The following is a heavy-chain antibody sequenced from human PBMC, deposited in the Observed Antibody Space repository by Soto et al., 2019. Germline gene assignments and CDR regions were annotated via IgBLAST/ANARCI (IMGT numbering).Heavy chain of an antibody. CDR3: ARGLRGGDADWFDP. CDR1: GYTFTSYA. CDR2: INAGNGNT. J-gene: IGHJ5*02. Sequence: ASVKVSCKASGYTFTSYAMHWVRQAPGQRLEWMGWINAGNGNTRYSQKFHGRVTITRDTSASTAYMELSSLRSEDTAVYYCARGLRGGDADWFDPWGKGTLVTVS. D-gene: IGHD2-21*02. V-gene: IGHV1-3*01.